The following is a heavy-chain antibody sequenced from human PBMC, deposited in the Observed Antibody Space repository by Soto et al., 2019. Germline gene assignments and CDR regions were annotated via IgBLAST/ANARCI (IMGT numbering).Heavy chain of an antibody. CDR2: ISSSSRYT. CDR3: ARGGVGFGQPSDY. D-gene: IGHD3-10*01. Sequence: QVQLVESGGGLVKPGGSLRLSCAASGFTFSDYYMSWIRQAPGKGLEWVSYISSSSRYTNYAYSVKGRFTISRDNAKNSLSLQMNSLRAEDTAVYYCARGGVGFGQPSDYWGQGTLVTVSS. V-gene: IGHV3-11*05. J-gene: IGHJ4*02. CDR1: GFTFSDYY.